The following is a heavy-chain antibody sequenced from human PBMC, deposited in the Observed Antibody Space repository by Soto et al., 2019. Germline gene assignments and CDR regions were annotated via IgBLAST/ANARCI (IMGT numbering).Heavy chain of an antibody. CDR2: ISSSGSTI. Sequence: GGSLRLSCAASGFTFSSYEMNWVRQAPGKGLEWVSYISSSGSTIYYADSVKGRFTISRDNAKNSLYLQMNSLRAEDTAVYYCARGVYDSSGYYARPNNWFDPWGQGTLVTVSS. CDR3: ARGVYDSSGYYARPNNWFDP. CDR1: GFTFSSYE. D-gene: IGHD3-22*01. V-gene: IGHV3-48*03. J-gene: IGHJ5*02.